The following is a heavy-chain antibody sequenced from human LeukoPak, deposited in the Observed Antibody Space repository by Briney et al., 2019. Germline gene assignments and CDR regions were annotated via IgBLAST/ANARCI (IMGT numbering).Heavy chain of an antibody. D-gene: IGHD3-10*01. CDR1: GFTYSTSK. V-gene: IGHV3-48*02. CDR2: ISTGSGTM. Sequence: GGSLRLACVASGFTYSTSKKNAVRQAPGKGLEWVSYISTGSGTMYYADSVKGRFTISRDNAKNSLYLQMNSLRDEDSAVYYCPRKTAGSGNYNFEFWGQGTLVTVSS. CDR3: PRKTAGSGNYNFEF. J-gene: IGHJ4*02.